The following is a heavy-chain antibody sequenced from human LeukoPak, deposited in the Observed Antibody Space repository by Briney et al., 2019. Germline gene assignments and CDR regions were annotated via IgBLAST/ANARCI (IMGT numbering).Heavy chain of an antibody. V-gene: IGHV4-38-2*01. Sequence: SETLSLTCAVSGYSIRSDYYWGWIRQPPGKGLEWIGSIYQSGSTHYNPSLKSRVTISIDTSKNQFSLKLSSMTAADTAVYYCARNSSWNFDYWGQGTLVTVSS. CDR1: GYSIRSDYY. CDR3: ARNSSWNFDY. CDR2: IYQSGST. J-gene: IGHJ4*02. D-gene: IGHD6-13*01.